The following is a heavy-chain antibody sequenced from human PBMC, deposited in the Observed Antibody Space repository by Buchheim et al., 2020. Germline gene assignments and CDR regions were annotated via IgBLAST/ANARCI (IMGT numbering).Heavy chain of an antibody. CDR3: ASSVKDYYGSGSYSLDY. V-gene: IGHV3-30-3*01. CDR1: GFTFSSYA. Sequence: QVQLVESGGGVVQPGRSLRLSCAASGFTFSSYAMHWVRQAPGKGLEWVAVISYDGSNKYYADSVKGRFTISRDNSKNTLYLQMNSLRAEDTAVYYCASSVKDYYGSGSYSLDYWGQGTL. D-gene: IGHD3-10*01. J-gene: IGHJ4*02. CDR2: ISYDGSNK.